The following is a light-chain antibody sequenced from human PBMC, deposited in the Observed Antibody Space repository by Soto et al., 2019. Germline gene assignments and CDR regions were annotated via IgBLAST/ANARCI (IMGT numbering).Light chain of an antibody. CDR3: QQYNNWPPYT. V-gene: IGKV3-15*01. J-gene: IGKJ2*01. CDR2: GAS. Sequence: IVITQSPATLSLSTGEKATLSCRASQSVGSGLSWYQQKPDQAPRLLIYGASTRATGIPARFSGSGSGTEFTLTISSLQSEDYAVYYCQQYNNWPPYTFGQGTKVDIK. CDR1: QSVGSG.